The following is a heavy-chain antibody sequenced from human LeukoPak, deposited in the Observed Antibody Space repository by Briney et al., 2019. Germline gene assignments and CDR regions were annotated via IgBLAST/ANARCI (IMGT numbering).Heavy chain of an antibody. CDR1: GGSISSYY. CDR3: ARNHAGTFDI. V-gene: IGHV4-59*08. CDR2: IYYSGST. J-gene: IGHJ3*02. Sequence: SETLSLTCTVSGGSISSYYWSWIRQPPGKGLEWIGYIYYSGSTNYNPSLKSRVTISVDTSKNQFSLKLSSVTAADTAVYYCARNHAGTFDIWGQGTMVTVSS. D-gene: IGHD3-10*01.